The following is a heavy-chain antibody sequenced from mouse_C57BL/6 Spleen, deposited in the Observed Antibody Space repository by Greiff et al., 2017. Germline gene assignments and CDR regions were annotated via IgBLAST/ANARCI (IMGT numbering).Heavy chain of an antibody. CDR2: IDPSDSYT. CDR1: GYTFTSYW. J-gene: IGHJ3*01. D-gene: IGHD1-1*01. V-gene: IGHV1-50*01. CDR3: ARGTTVGAGLD. Sequence: VQLQQPGAELVKPGASVKLSCKASGYTFTSYWMQWVKQRPGQGLEWIGEIDPSDSYTNYNQKFKGKATLTVDTSSSTAYMQLSSLTSEDSAVYYCARGTTVGAGLDWGQGTLVTVSA.